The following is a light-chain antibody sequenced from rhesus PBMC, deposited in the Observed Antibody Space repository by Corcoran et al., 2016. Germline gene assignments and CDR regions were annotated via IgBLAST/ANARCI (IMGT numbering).Light chain of an antibody. J-gene: IGKJ3*01. CDR1: QSISSW. CDR2: KAS. V-gene: IGKV1-22*01. Sequence: DIQMTQSPSSLSASVGDTVTITCRASQSISSWLAWYQQKPGKAPKLRIYKASTLQSGVPSRFSGRGSGTDFTLTISSLQSEDFATYYCQQYSSSPFTFGPGTKLDIK. CDR3: QQYSSSPFT.